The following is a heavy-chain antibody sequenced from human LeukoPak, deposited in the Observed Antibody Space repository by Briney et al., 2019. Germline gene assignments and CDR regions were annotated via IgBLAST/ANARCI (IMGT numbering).Heavy chain of an antibody. CDR2: ISWNSGSI. CDR3: ARDYSNYYWLDY. V-gene: IGHV3-9*01. D-gene: IGHD4-11*01. Sequence: PGGSLRLSCAASGLTFDDYAMHWVRQAPGKGLEWVSGISWNSGSIGYADSVKGRFTISRDNAKNSLYLQMNSLRAEDTALYYCARDYSNYYWLDYWGQGTLVTVSS. CDR1: GLTFDDYA. J-gene: IGHJ4*02.